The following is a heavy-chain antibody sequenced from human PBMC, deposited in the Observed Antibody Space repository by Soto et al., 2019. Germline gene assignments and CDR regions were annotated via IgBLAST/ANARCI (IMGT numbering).Heavy chain of an antibody. CDR3: ARLYCRGGSCYSGDAFDI. D-gene: IGHD2-15*01. Sequence: GGPLRLSCAASGFTFSSYSMNWVRQAPGKGLEWVSYISSSSTTIYYADSVKGRLTISRDNAKNSLYLQMNSLRAEDTAVYYCARLYCRGGSCYSGDAFDIWGQGTMVTVSS. CDR1: GFTFSSYS. V-gene: IGHV3-48*01. J-gene: IGHJ3*02. CDR2: ISSSSTTI.